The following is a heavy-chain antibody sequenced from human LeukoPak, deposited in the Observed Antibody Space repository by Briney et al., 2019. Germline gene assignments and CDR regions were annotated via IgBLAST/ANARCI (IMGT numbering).Heavy chain of an antibody. Sequence: GGSLRLSCAPSGFAFCRNGMHWVRQAPGKGLVWVVVILTDGNEKYYAVSVTGRFTITKDNSKNTLYLQMNSLRADDTAVYYCARNARDSVFDLWGQGTMVTVSS. CDR2: ILTDGNEK. V-gene: IGHV3-33*01. J-gene: IGHJ3*01. CDR3: ARNARDSVFDL. CDR1: GFAFCRNG.